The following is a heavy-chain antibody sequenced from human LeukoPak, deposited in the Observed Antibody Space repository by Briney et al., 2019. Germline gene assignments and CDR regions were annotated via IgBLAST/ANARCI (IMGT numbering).Heavy chain of an antibody. Sequence: GGSLRLSCAASGFTFSSYSMNWVRQAPGKGREGVSYISSSSSTIYYADSVKGRFTISRDNAKNSLYLQMNSLRAEDTAVYYCARKSGRNTFDYWGQGTLVTVSS. CDR1: GFTFSSYS. D-gene: IGHD1-26*01. CDR3: ARKSGRNTFDY. V-gene: IGHV3-48*04. J-gene: IGHJ4*02. CDR2: ISSSSSTI.